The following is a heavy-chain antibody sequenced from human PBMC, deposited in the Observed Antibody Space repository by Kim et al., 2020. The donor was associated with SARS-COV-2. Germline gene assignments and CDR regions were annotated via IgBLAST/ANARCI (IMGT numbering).Heavy chain of an antibody. V-gene: IGHV4-34*01. J-gene: IGHJ4*02. Sequence: NPALKSRVTISVDTSKNQFSLKLSSVTAADTAVYYCARALGDSSGYYYDYWGQGTLVTVSS. D-gene: IGHD3-22*01. CDR3: ARALGDSSGYYYDY.